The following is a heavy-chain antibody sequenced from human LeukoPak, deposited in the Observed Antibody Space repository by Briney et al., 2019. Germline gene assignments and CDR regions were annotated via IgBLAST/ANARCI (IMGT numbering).Heavy chain of an antibody. CDR1: GFTFNNVW. CDR2: ISSSGTYI. J-gene: IGHJ4*02. V-gene: IGHV3-21*01. Sequence: GGSLRLSCAASGFTFNNVWMSWVRQAPGKGLEWVSSISSSGTYIYYADSVRGRFTISRDNAKNSLYLQMNSLRAEDTAVYYCARDRVGDYWGQGTLVTVSS. CDR3: ARDRVGDY.